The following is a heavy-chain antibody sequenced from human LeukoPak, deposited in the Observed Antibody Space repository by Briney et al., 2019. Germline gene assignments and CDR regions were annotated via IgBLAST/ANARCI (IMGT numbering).Heavy chain of an antibody. CDR1: GGSMSSYY. J-gene: IGHJ4*02. CDR3: ARSPTLFYFDS. V-gene: IGHV4-59*08. CDR2: IYYSGST. Sequence: SETLSLTCTVSGGSMSSYYWSWIRQPPGKALEWIGYIYYSGSTSYNPSLKSRVTISVDTSKNQFSLKVTSVTAADTAVYFCARSPTLFYFDSWGLGTLVTVSS.